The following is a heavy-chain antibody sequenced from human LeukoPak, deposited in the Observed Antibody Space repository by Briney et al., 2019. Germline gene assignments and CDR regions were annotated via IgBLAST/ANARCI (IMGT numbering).Heavy chain of an antibody. CDR1: GYTFTSYD. CDR3: AIDPRLTDIVVVVAATPVLDP. V-gene: IGHV1-8*01. D-gene: IGHD2-15*01. J-gene: IGHJ5*02. Sequence: ASVKVSCKASGYTFTSYDINWVRQATGQGLEWMGWMNPSSGNTGYAQKFQGRVTMTRNTSISTAYMELSSLRSEDTAVYYCAIDPRLTDIVVVVAATPVLDPWGQGTLVTVSS. CDR2: MNPSSGNT.